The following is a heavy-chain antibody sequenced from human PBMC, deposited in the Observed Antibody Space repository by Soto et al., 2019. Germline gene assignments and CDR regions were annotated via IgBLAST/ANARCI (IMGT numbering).Heavy chain of an antibody. CDR3: ARMYSSGSGWFHP. Sequence: GGYYGRWLRNHPGKGLEGSGSFYSSGSIIYNPSLRSRVSISGDMSTNQFSMSLTSVTAADTARYYCARMYSSGSGWFHPWGQGNLVKGSS. CDR2: FYSSGSI. D-gene: IGHD6-19*01. V-gene: IGHV4-31*02. CDR1: GGYY. J-gene: IGHJ5*02.